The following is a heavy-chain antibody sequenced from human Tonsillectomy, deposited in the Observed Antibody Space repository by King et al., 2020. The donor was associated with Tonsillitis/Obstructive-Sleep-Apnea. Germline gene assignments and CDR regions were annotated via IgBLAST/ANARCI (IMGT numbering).Heavy chain of an antibody. Sequence: VQLVESGGGLVQPGGSLRLSCAASGFTFSSYAMNWVRQAPGKGLEWGSSLSDSVSSTYYADSVKGRFTISRDNSKNTLYLQMNSLRAEDTATYFCAKGDCSSTSCYNYFDYWGQGTLVTVSS. D-gene: IGHD2-2*02. CDR2: LSDSVSST. J-gene: IGHJ4*02. CDR1: GFTFSSYA. V-gene: IGHV3-23*04. CDR3: AKGDCSSTSCYNYFDY.